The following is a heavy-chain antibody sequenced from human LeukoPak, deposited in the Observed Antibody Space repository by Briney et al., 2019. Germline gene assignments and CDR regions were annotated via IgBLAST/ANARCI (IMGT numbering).Heavy chain of an antibody. Sequence: GGSLRLSCAASGFTFSSYWMSWVRQAPGKGLEWVANIKQDGSEKYYVDSVKGRFTISRDNAKNSLYLQMNSLRAEDTAVYYCARDKYSYGSSNGGYDYWGHGALVTVSS. CDR1: GFTFSSYW. D-gene: IGHD5-18*01. V-gene: IGHV3-7*01. CDR3: ARDKYSYGSSNGGYDY. J-gene: IGHJ4*01. CDR2: IKQDGSEK.